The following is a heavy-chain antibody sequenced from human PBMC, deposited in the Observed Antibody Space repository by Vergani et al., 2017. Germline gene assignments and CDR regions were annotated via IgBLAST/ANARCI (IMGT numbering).Heavy chain of an antibody. J-gene: IGHJ6*03. CDR3: ARGRVGYYYYMDV. CDR2: INHSGST. D-gene: IGHD1-26*01. V-gene: IGHV4-34*01. CDR1: GGSFSGYY. Sequence: QVQLQQWGAGLLKPSETLSLTCAVYGGSFSGYYWSWIRPPPGKGLEWIGEINHSGSTNYNPSPKSRVTISVDTSKNQFSLKLSSVTAADTAVYYCARGRVGYYYYMDVWGKGTTVTVSS.